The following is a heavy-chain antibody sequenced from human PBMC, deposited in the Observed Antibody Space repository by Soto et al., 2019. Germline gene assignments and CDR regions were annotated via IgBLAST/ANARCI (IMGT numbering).Heavy chain of an antibody. CDR2: LKTDGSHQ. CDR1: GFKFDYYW. D-gene: IGHD2-21*02. J-gene: IGHJ4*02. CDR3: ARGGDPDY. Sequence: EVQLVESGGGLVQPGGSLRLSCVASGFKFDYYWMHWVRQAQGGGLLWISRLKTDGSHQTYANSVKGRFTISRDNAKNTLYLQMNNLRVEDTAIYYCARGGDPDYWGQGTLVTVSS. V-gene: IGHV3-74*01.